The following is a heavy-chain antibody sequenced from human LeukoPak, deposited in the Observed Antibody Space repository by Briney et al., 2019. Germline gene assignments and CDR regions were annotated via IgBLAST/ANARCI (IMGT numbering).Heavy chain of an antibody. CDR2: TYSGGNT. J-gene: IGHJ4*02. CDR1: GFTVSSSH. CDR3: ARGRNYFPIDY. D-gene: IGHD2/OR15-2a*01. V-gene: IGHV3-53*01. Sequence: GGSLRLSCAASGFTVSSSHMTWVRQTPGKGLEWVSVTYSGGNTDYADSVKGRFTISRDNSKNTLYLQMSSLRVEDTAIYYCARGRNYFPIDYWGQGTFVIVSS.